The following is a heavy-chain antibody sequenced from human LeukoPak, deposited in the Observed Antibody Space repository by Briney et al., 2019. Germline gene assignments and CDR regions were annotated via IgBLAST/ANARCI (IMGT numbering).Heavy chain of an antibody. J-gene: IGHJ6*02. Sequence: PSETLSLTCAVYGGSFSGYYWSWIRQPPGKGLEGIGEINHSGSTNYNPSLKSRDTISVDTSKNQFSLKLSSVTAADTAVYYCARVLVLTDDYYYYGMDVWGQGTTVTVSS. CDR1: GGSFSGYY. D-gene: IGHD2-15*01. V-gene: IGHV4-34*01. CDR2: INHSGST. CDR3: ARVLVLTDDYYYYGMDV.